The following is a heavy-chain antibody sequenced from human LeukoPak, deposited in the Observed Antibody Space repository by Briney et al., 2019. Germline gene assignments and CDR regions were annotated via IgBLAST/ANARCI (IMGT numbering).Heavy chain of an antibody. CDR3: TRTVAGTGEADY. CDR2: IRSKANSYAT. V-gene: IGHV3-73*01. CDR1: GFTFSGSA. J-gene: IGHJ4*02. Sequence: PGGSLRLSCAASGFTFSGSAMHWVRQASGKGLEWVGRIRSKANSYATAYAASVKGRFTISRDDSKNTAYLQMNSLKTEDTAVYYCTRTVAGTGEADYWGQGTLVTVSS. D-gene: IGHD6-19*01.